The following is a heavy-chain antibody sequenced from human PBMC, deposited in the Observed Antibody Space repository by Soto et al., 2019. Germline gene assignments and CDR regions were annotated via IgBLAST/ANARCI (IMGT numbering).Heavy chain of an antibody. V-gene: IGHV1-18*01. CDR3: ARCPASVYYYYMDV. D-gene: IGHD2-2*01. J-gene: IGHJ6*03. Sequence: ASVKVSCKASGYTFRDYGVSWVRQAPGQGLEWVGWIGAYNGHTQYAENLQGRVTMTIDTSTSTAYLDLKSLRSDDTAIYYCARCPASVYYYYMDVWGKGTTVPVSS. CDR2: IGAYNGHT. CDR1: GYTFRDYG.